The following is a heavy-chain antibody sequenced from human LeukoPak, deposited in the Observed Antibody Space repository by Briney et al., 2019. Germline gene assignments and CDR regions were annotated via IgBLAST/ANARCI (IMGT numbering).Heavy chain of an antibody. Sequence: SETLSLTCAVYIGSFSGHYWSWIRQFTGKGLEWIGEVNHSGSANYNPSIKSRVTISADTSKNQFSLELSSVTAADTAVYFCARAARAGDKRFDYWGQGTLVTVSS. V-gene: IGHV4-34*01. CDR3: ARAARAGDKRFDY. J-gene: IGHJ4*02. CDR2: VNHSGSA. CDR1: IGSFSGHY. D-gene: IGHD6-13*01.